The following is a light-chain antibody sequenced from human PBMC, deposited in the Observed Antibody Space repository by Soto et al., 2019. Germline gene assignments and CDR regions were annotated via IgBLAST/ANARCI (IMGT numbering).Light chain of an antibody. CDR1: SSDGVVYDY. Sequence: QSALTQPASVSGSPGQSITISCTGSSSDGVVYDYVSWYQQHPGRAPKLMIYDASARPSGVSNRFSGSKSGNTASLTISGLQAEDEADYYCSSYTTPDLVVFGGGTQLTVL. CDR3: SSYTTPDLVV. CDR2: DAS. V-gene: IGLV2-14*01. J-gene: IGLJ2*01.